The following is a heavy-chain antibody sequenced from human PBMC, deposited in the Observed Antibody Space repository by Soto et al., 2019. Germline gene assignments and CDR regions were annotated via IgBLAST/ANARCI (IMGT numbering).Heavy chain of an antibody. CDR2: IWYDGSNK. D-gene: IGHD3-3*01. CDR3: ARDLEIFGVVSRGAWYFAYGMDV. Sequence: QVQLVESGGGVVQPGRSLRLSCAASGFTFSSYGMHWVRQAPGKGLEWVAVIWYDGSNKYYADSVKGRFTISRDNSKNTLYLQMNSLRAEDTAVYYCARDLEIFGVVSRGAWYFAYGMDVWGQGTTVTVSS. V-gene: IGHV3-33*01. J-gene: IGHJ6*02. CDR1: GFTFSSYG.